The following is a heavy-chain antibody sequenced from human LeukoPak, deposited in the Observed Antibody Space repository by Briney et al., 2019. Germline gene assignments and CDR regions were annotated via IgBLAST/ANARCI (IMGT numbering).Heavy chain of an antibody. Sequence: GGSLRLSCAASGVTFSSYCMGWVRQAPGKGLEYVSAISSNGGSTYYANSVKGRFTISRDNSKNTLYLQMGSLRGEDMAVYYCAREVNWRFDYWGQGTLVTVSS. CDR2: ISSNGGST. J-gene: IGHJ4*02. V-gene: IGHV3-64*01. CDR3: AREVNWRFDY. CDR1: GVTFSSYC. D-gene: IGHD1-1*01.